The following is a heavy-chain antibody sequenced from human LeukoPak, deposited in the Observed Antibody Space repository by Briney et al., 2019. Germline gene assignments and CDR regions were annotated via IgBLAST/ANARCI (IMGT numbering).Heavy chain of an antibody. D-gene: IGHD3-10*01. CDR1: GYTFTGYY. CDR2: INPNSGGT. J-gene: IGHJ6*03. V-gene: IGHV1-2*02. CDR3: ARDPMVRGVFRTPNPLMDV. Sequence: ASVKVSCEASGYTFTGYYMHWVRQAPGQGLEWMGWINPNSGGTNYAQKFQGRVTMTRDTSISTAYMELSRLRSDDTAVYYCARDPMVRGVFRTPNPLMDVWGKGTTVTISS.